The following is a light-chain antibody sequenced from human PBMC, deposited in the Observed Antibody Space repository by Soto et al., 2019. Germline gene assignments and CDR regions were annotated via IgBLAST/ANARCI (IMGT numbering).Light chain of an antibody. CDR3: GTWDSTLNVWV. J-gene: IGLJ3*02. CDR1: SSNVGHES. CDR2: DNY. V-gene: IGLV1-51*01. Sequence: QSVLTQPPSVSAAPGQTVTIYCSGSSSNVGHESVSWYQSLPGTAPKLLIYDNYKRPSGIPDRFSGSKSGTSATLGITGLQTGDEADYYCGTWDSTLNVWVFGGGTKVTVL.